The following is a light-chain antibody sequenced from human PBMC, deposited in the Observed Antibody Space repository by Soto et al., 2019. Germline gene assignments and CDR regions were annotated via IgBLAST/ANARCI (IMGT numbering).Light chain of an antibody. CDR2: DAS. CDR1: QDISSY. J-gene: IGKJ5*01. CDR3: QQRSYWPPLT. V-gene: IGKV3-11*01. Sequence: EIVLTQSPATLSLSPGERATLSCRASQDISSYLAWYQQTPGQAPRLLIYDASKSATGIPARFSGSGSGTAFTLTISSREHEDFVVYYCQQRSYWPPLTFGQGTRLEIK.